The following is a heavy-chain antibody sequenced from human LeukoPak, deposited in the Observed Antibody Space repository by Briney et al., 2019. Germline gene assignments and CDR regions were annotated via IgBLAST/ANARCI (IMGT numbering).Heavy chain of an antibody. CDR2: IRYDGSNK. Sequence: GGSLRLSCAASGFTFSSYGMHWVRQAPGKGLEWVAFIRYDGSNKYYADSVKGRFTISRDNSKNTLYLQMNSLRAEDTAVYYCARDFSSSRRPFDYWGQGTLVTVSS. D-gene: IGHD6-6*01. J-gene: IGHJ4*02. CDR3: ARDFSSSRRPFDY. V-gene: IGHV3-30*02. CDR1: GFTFSSYG.